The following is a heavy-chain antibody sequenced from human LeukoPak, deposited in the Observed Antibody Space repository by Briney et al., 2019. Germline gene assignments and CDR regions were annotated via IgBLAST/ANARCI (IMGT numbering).Heavy chain of an antibody. Sequence: PGGSLRLSCAASGFTFSSYSMNWVRQAPGKGLEWVSSISSSSSYIYYADSVKGRFTISGDNAKNSLYLQMNSLRAEDTAVYYCARDQRITMIVPWVKPHSYFDYWGQGTLVTVSS. V-gene: IGHV3-21*01. D-gene: IGHD3-22*01. CDR1: GFTFSSYS. J-gene: IGHJ4*02. CDR2: ISSSSSYI. CDR3: ARDQRITMIVPWVKPHSYFDY.